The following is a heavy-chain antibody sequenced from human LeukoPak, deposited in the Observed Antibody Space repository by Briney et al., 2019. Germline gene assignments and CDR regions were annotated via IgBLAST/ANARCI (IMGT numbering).Heavy chain of an antibody. Sequence: NPSQTLSLTCTVSGGSISSGGYYWSWIRQPPGKGLEWIGYIYHSGSTYYNPSLKSRVTISVDRSKNQFSLKLSSVTAADTAVYYCARASPAAFAFDYWGQGTLVTVSS. CDR1: GGSISSGGYY. V-gene: IGHV4-30-2*01. J-gene: IGHJ4*02. CDR2: IYHSGST. CDR3: ARASPAAFAFDY. D-gene: IGHD2-2*01.